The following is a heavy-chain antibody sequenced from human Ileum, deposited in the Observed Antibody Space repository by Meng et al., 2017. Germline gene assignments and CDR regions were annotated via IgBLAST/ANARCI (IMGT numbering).Heavy chain of an antibody. CDR3: AHRGEQHDS. D-gene: IGHD6-13*01. V-gene: IGHV2-5*02. CDR2: IYWDDDK. Sequence: QITLKDSGPSLVKPTKPLTLTCTFSGFSLSTSGVRVGCIRQPPGKALEWLALIYWDDDKRYSPSLKSRLTITKDTSKIQVVHTMTNMDPVDTATYYCAHRGEQHDSWGQGTLVTVSS. CDR1: GFSLSTSGVR. J-gene: IGHJ4*02.